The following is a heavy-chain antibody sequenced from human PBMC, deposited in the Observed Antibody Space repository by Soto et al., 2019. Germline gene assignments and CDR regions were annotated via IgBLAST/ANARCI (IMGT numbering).Heavy chain of an antibody. V-gene: IGHV3-23*01. Sequence: GGSLRLSCAASGFTFSSYAMSWVRQAPGKGLEWVSAISGSGGSTYYADSVKGRFTISRDNSKNTLYLQMNSLRAEDTAVYYCAKGAFGKVLEWLLYIGNWFDPWGQGTLVTVSS. D-gene: IGHD3-3*01. CDR1: GFTFSSYA. CDR2: ISGSGGST. J-gene: IGHJ5*02. CDR3: AKGAFGKVLEWLLYIGNWFDP.